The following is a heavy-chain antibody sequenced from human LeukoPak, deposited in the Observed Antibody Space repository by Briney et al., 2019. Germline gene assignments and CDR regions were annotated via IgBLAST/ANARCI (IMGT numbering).Heavy chain of an antibody. CDR3: ARHRIYGSGSYDAFDI. D-gene: IGHD3-10*01. CDR2: IYPGDSDT. CDR1: VYRFTSYW. V-gene: IGHV5-51*01. J-gene: IGHJ3*02. Sequence: GESLKISCKGSVYRFTSYWIGWVRQMPGKGLEWMGIIYPGDSDTRYSPSFQGQVTISADKSISTAYLQWSSLKASDTAMYYCARHRIYGSGSYDAFDIWGQGAMVTVSS.